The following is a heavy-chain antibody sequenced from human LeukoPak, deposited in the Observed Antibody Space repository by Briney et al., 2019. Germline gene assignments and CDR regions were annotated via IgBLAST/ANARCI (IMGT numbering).Heavy chain of an antibody. CDR3: ATKWEWLVRRNYYYYGMDV. D-gene: IGHD6-19*01. V-gene: IGHV1-24*01. CDR1: GYTLSELS. CDR2: FDPEDGET. Sequence: ASVKVSCKVSGYTLSELSMHWVRQAPGKGLEWMGGFDPEDGETIYAQKFQGRVTMTEDTSTETAYMELSSLRSEDTAVYYCATKWEWLVRRNYYYYGMDVWGKGTTVTVSS. J-gene: IGHJ6*04.